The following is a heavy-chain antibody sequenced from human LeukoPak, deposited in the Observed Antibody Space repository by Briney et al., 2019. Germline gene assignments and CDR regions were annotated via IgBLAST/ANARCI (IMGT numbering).Heavy chain of an antibody. J-gene: IGHJ6*02. V-gene: IGHV4-34*01. CDR3: ARDLAAAGGMDV. CDR2: INHSGST. Sequence: PSETLSLTCAVYGGSFSGYYWSWIRQPPGKGLEWIGEINHSGSTNYNPSLKSRVTISVDTSKNQFSLKLSSVTAADTAEHYCARDLAAAGGMDVWGQGTTVTVSS. D-gene: IGHD6-13*01. CDR1: GGSFSGYY.